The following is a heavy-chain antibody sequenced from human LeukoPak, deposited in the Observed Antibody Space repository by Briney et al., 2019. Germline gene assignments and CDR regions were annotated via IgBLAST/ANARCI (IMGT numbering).Heavy chain of an antibody. CDR1: GGSISSSSYY. D-gene: IGHD3-10*01. J-gene: IGHJ3*02. CDR2: IYYSGST. V-gene: IGHV4-39*07. Sequence: SETLSLTCTVSGGSISSSSYYWGWIRQPPEKGLEWIGSIYYSGSTYYNPSLKSRVTISVDTSKNQFSLKLSSVTAADTAVYYCARWVTMVRGLGYAFDIWGQGTMVTVSS. CDR3: ARWVTMVRGLGYAFDI.